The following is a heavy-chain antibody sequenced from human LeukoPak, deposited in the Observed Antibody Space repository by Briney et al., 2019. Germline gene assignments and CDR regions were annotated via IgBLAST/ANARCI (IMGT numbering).Heavy chain of an antibody. J-gene: IGHJ4*02. CDR1: GFTFRSYG. CDR2: IWYDGSNK. V-gene: IGHV3-33*01. CDR3: ARDSRIVGATGGSDY. D-gene: IGHD1-26*01. Sequence: GGSLRLSCAASGFTFRSYGMPWVRQAPGKGLEWVAVIWYDGSNKYYADSVKGRFTISRDNAKNSLYLQMNSLRVEDTAVYYCARDSRIVGATGGSDYWGQGTLVTVSS.